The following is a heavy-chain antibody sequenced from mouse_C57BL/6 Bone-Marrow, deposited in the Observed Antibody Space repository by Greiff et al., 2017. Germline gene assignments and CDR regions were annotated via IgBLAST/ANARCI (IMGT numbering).Heavy chain of an antibody. V-gene: IGHV5-9*01. CDR2: ISGGGGNT. D-gene: IGHD4-1*01. CDR1: GFTFSSYT. Sequence: EVKLMESGGGLVKPGGSLKLSCAASGFTFSSYTMSWVRQTPEKRLEWVATISGGGGNTYYPDSVKGRFTISRDNAKNTLYLQMSSLRSEDTALYYCARLLANWGFAYWGQGTLVTVSA. CDR3: ARLLANWGFAY. J-gene: IGHJ3*01.